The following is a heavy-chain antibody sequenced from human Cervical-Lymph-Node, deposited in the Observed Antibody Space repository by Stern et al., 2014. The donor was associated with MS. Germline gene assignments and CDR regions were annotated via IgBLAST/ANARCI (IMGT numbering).Heavy chain of an antibody. Sequence: EVQLVESGAEVKKPGESLKISCKGSEYSFTANWIAWVRQMPGKGLEWRGFIYPGTSDTRYSRSVKGRPPISADKPISAAYLQGRSLKPANTAMYYVARDYGDYALDYWGRGPLVPVSS. V-gene: IGHV5-51*01. J-gene: IGHJ4*02. CDR3: ARDYGDYALDY. D-gene: IGHD4-17*01. CDR2: IYPGTSDT. CDR1: EYSFTANW.